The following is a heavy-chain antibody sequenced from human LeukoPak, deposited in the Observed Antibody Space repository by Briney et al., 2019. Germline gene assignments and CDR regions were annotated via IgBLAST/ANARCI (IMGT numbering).Heavy chain of an antibody. Sequence: PGGSLRLSCAASGFTFSSYSMNWVRQAPGKGLEWVSSISISSSYIYYADSVKGRFTISRDNAKNSLYLQMNSLRAEDTAVYYCARDQAGYYYDSSGYYPNWFDPWGQGTLVTVSS. D-gene: IGHD3-22*01. J-gene: IGHJ5*02. CDR3: ARDQAGYYYDSSGYYPNWFDP. CDR1: GFTFSSYS. CDR2: ISISSSYI. V-gene: IGHV3-21*01.